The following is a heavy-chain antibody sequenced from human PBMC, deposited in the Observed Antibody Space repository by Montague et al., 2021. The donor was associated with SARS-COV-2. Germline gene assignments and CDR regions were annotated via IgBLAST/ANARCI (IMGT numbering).Heavy chain of an antibody. CDR1: GGSISSSSYY. CDR2: IYYSAST. CDR3: ARDTRSTILGVVNRYGMDV. V-gene: IGHV4-39*07. D-gene: IGHD3-3*01. J-gene: IGHJ6*02. Sequence: SETLSLTCTVSGGSISSSSYYWGWMRQRQGKGWEWIGSIYYSASTXHNLSRKIRVTISVDKTKNQFSLKPSSVTAAAAAVYYCARDTRSTILGVVNRYGMDVWGQGTTVTVSS.